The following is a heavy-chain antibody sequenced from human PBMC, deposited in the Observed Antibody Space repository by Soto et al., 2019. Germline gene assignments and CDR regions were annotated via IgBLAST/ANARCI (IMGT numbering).Heavy chain of an antibody. CDR2: INHSGST. J-gene: IGHJ4*02. CDR1: GGSFSGYY. CDR3: ARVPYDILTGYYFDY. D-gene: IGHD3-9*01. Sequence: SETLSLTCAVYGGSFSGYYWSWIRQPPGKGLEWIGEINHSGSTNYNPSLKSRVTISVDTSKNRFSLKLSSVTAADTAVYYCARVPYDILTGYYFDYWGQGTLVTVSS. V-gene: IGHV4-34*01.